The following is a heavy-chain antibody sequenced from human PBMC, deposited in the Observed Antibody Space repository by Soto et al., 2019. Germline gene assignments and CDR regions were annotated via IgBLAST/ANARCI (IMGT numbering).Heavy chain of an antibody. J-gene: IGHJ5*02. CDR2: INPNSGGT. D-gene: IGHD6-13*01. CDR1: GYTFTGYH. Sequence: ASVKVSCKASGYTFTGYHMHWVRQAPGQGLEWMGWINPNSGGTNYAQKFQGWVTMTRDTSISTAYMELSRLRSDDTAVYYCAREGAPEQLHNWFDPWGQGTLVTVSS. CDR3: AREGAPEQLHNWFDP. V-gene: IGHV1-2*04.